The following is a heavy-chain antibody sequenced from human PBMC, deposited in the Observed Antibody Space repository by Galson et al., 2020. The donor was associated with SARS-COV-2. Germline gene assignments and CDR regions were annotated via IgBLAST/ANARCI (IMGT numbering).Heavy chain of an antibody. CDR3: AADSSGYYFFSGGY. CDR1: GFTFDDYA. Sequence: GGSLRLSCAASGFTFDDYAMHWVRQAPGKGLEWVSGISWNSGSIGYADSVKGRFTISRDNAKNSLYLQMNSLRAEDTALYYCAADSSGYYFFSGGYWGQGTLVTVSS. CDR2: ISWNSGSI. J-gene: IGHJ4*02. V-gene: IGHV3-9*01. D-gene: IGHD3-22*01.